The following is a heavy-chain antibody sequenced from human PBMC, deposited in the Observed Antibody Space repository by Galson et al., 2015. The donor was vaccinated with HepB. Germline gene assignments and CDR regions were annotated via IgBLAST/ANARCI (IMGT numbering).Heavy chain of an antibody. V-gene: IGHV1-18*04. D-gene: IGHD3-22*01. J-gene: IGHJ5*02. CDR2: ISAYNGNT. Sequence: SVKVSCKASGYTFTSYGISWVRQAPGQGLEWMGWISAYNGNTNYAQKLQGRVTMTTDTSTSTAYMELGSLRSDDTAVYYCARDYGYYDSSGYGWFDPWGQGTLVTVSS. CDR1: GYTFTSYG. CDR3: ARDYGYYDSSGYGWFDP.